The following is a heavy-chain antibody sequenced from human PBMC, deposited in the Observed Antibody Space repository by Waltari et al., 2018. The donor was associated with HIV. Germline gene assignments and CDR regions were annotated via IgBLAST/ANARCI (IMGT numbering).Heavy chain of an antibody. CDR2: INHRGST. J-gene: IGHJ4*02. D-gene: IGHD3-22*01. Sequence: QVQLQQWGAGLLKPSETLSLTCAVYGGSFSGYYWSWIRQPPGKGLEWIGEINHRGSTNYNPSLKGRVTISVDTSKNQFSLELSSVTAADTAVYYCASKKSNYYDSSGYYPHFDYWGQGTLVTVSS. V-gene: IGHV4-34*01. CDR3: ASKKSNYYDSSGYYPHFDY. CDR1: GGSFSGYY.